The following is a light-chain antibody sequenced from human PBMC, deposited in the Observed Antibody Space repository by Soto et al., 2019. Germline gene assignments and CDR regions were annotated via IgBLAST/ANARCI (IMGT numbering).Light chain of an antibody. CDR1: SSDVGVYNY. J-gene: IGLJ2*01. CDR2: DVT. V-gene: IGLV2-11*01. Sequence: QSVLTQPSSVSGSPGQSVTISCTGTSSDVGVYNYVSWYQQHPGKAPKLIIYDVTKRPSGVPDRFSGSKSANTASLIISGLQAADEAEYYCCCCSYADSSSFRVLFGGGTKVTVL. CDR3: CSYADSSSFRVL.